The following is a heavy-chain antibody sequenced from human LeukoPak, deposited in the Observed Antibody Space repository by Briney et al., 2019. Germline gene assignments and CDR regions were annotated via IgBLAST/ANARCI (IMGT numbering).Heavy chain of an antibody. J-gene: IGHJ4*02. CDR3: ARASAVAGTRDY. CDR1: GFTFSSYW. V-gene: IGHV3-7*01. D-gene: IGHD6-19*01. CDR2: IKEDGSDK. Sequence: GGSLRLSCAASGFTFSSYWVSWVRQAPGKGLEWVANIKEDGSDKYYVDSVKGRFTISRDNAKNSLYLQMNSLRAEDTAVYYCARASAVAGTRDYWGQGTLVTVSS.